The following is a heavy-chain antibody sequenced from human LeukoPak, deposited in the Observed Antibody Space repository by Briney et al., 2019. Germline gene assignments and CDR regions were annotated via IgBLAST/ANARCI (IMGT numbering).Heavy chain of an antibody. CDR3: TRAVAGHPD. J-gene: IGHJ4*02. CDR2: INHSGYT. V-gene: IGHV4-34*01. Sequence: SETLSLTCAVSGVPFSNYYWSWVRQSPRQGLEWIGEINHSGYTNYNPSLKSRVTMSIDTSKTQFYLMLTSVTAADTGVYYCTRAVAGHPDWGQGTLVTVSS. D-gene: IGHD6-19*01. CDR1: GVPFSNYY.